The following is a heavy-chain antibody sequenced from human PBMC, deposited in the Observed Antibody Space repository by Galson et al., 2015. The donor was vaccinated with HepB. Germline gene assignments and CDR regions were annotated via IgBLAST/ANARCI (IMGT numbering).Heavy chain of an antibody. CDR2: INLDGSAN. V-gene: IGHV3-7*01. J-gene: IGHJ4*02. CDR1: GFTFGSYW. Sequence: SLRLSCAASGFTFGSYWIHWVRQAPGKGLEWVGNINLDGSANFDVDSVKGRFTISRDNAKNSVYLQMSSLRAEDTAVYYCGVKDSGYWGQGTLVTVSS. D-gene: IGHD3-10*01. CDR3: GVKDSGY.